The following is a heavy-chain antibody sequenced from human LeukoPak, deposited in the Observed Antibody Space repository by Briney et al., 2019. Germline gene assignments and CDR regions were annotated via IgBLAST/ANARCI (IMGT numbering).Heavy chain of an antibody. V-gene: IGHV1-69*05. CDR3: AREGRGYSYGQVESWFDP. Sequence: ASVKVSCKASGGTFSSYAISWVRQAPGQGLEWMGRIIPIFGTANYAQKFQGRVTINTDESTSTAYMELSSLRSEDTAVYYCAREGRGYSYGQVESWFDPWGQGTLVTVSS. J-gene: IGHJ5*02. CDR1: GGTFSSYA. CDR2: IIPIFGTA. D-gene: IGHD5-18*01.